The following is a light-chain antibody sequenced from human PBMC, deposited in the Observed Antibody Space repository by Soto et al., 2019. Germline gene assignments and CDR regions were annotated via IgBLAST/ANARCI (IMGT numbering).Light chain of an antibody. CDR1: QSVSSY. V-gene: IGKV3-11*01. CDR3: QQRSNWPPQFT. CDR2: DAS. Sequence: EIVLTQSPATLSLSPGERGTLSCRASQSVSSYLAWYQQKPGQAPRLLIYDASNRATGIPARFSGSGSGTDFTLTISSLEHEDFAVYYCQQRSNWPPQFTFGPGTKVDIK. J-gene: IGKJ3*01.